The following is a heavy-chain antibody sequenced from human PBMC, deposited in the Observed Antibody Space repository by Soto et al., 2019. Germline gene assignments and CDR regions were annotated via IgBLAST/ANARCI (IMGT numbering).Heavy chain of an antibody. V-gene: IGHV4-59*01. D-gene: IGHD6-19*01. Sequence: QVQLQESGPGLVKPSETLSLTCTVSGGSISSYYWSWIRQPPGKGLEWIGYIYYSGSTNYNPSLKSRVTISGDTSKNQFSLKLRSVTGADTAVYYRAGGGQWLVHENWFDPWGQGTLVTVSS. CDR1: GGSISSYY. J-gene: IGHJ5*02. CDR2: IYYSGST. CDR3: AGGGQWLVHENWFDP.